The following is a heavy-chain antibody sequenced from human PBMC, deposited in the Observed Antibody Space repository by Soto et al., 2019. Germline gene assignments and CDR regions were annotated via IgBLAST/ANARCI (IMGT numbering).Heavy chain of an antibody. CDR3: ARVSWFGTYYYYGMDV. V-gene: IGHV1-2*02. Sequence: ASVKVSCKASGYTFTGYYMHWVRQAPGQGLEWMGWINPNSGGTNYAQKFQGRVTMTRDTSISTAYVELSRLRSDDTAVYYCARVSWFGTYYYYGMDVWGQGTTVTVSS. CDR2: INPNSGGT. D-gene: IGHD3-10*01. CDR1: GYTFTGYY. J-gene: IGHJ6*02.